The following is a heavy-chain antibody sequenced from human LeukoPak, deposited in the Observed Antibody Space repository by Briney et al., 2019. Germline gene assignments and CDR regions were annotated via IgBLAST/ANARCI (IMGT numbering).Heavy chain of an antibody. CDR1: GYTFTSYG. Sequence: ASVKVSCKASGYTFTSYGISWVRQAPGQGLEWMGWISAYNGNTNYAQKLQGRVTMTTDTSTSTAYMELRSVRSDDTAVYYCARDLVPPNYYDSSGYYPNFDYWGQGTLVTVSS. CDR3: ARDLVPPNYYDSSGYYPNFDY. D-gene: IGHD3-22*01. V-gene: IGHV1-18*01. CDR2: ISAYNGNT. J-gene: IGHJ4*02.